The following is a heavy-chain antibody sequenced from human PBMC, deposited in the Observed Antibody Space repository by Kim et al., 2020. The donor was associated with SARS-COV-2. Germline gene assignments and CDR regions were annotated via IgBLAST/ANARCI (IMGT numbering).Heavy chain of an antibody. CDR1: GFTFDDYA. J-gene: IGHJ1*01. CDR3: ATGDTMGLHSTCQH. CDR2: ISWNSGSI. Sequence: GGSLRLSCAASGFTFDDYAMHWVRQAPGKGLEWVSGISWNSGSIGYADSVKGRFTISRDNAKNSLYLQMNSLRAEDTALYYCATGDTMGLHSTCQHWGQGTLVTVSS. V-gene: IGHV3-9*01. D-gene: IGHD3-10*01.